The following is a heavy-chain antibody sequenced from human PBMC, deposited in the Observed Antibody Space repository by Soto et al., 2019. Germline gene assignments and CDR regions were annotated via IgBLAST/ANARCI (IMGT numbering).Heavy chain of an antibody. J-gene: IGHJ4*02. CDR2: ISSSGNT. CDR1: GGSVSNFY. D-gene: IGHD3-22*01. CDR3: ARAPMVLTRSYFDS. Sequence: PSETLSLRCTVSGGSVSNFYWSWIRQPPGKGLEWIGYISSSGNTNYNPSLKSRVSISVDTSKNQFSLNLSSVTAADTGVYYCARAPMVLTRSYFDSWGQGTPVTL. V-gene: IGHV4-59*02.